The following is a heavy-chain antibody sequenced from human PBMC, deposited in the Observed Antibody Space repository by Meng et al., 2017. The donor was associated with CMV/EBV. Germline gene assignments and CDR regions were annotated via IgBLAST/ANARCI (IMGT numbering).Heavy chain of an antibody. D-gene: IGHD1-26*01. CDR3: AREDLKYSGSYSTDY. CDR2: INPNSGGT. J-gene: IGHJ4*02. V-gene: IGHV1-2*02. Sequence: ASAKVSCKASGYTFTGYYMQWVRQAPGQGLEWMGWINPNSGGTNYAQKLQGRVTMTTDTSTSTAYMELRSLRSDDTAVYYCAREDLKYSGSYSTDYWGQGTLVTVSS. CDR1: GYTFTGYY.